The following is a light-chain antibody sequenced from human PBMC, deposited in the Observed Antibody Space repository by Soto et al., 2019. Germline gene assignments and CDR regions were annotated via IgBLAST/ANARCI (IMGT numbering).Light chain of an antibody. CDR3: QQYNSYCT. CDR1: QSISSW. CDR2: DAS. J-gene: IGKJ1*01. Sequence: DIQMTQSPCTLSASVGDRVTITCRASQSISSWLAWYQQKPGKAPKLLIYDASSLESGVPSRFSGSGSGTEFTLTISSLQPDDFATYYCQQYNSYCTFGQGTKVDIK. V-gene: IGKV1-5*01.